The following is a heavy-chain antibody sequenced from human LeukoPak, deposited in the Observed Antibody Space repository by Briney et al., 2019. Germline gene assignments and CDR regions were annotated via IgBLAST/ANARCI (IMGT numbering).Heavy chain of an antibody. J-gene: IGHJ4*02. V-gene: IGHV3-9*01. CDR2: ISWNSGSI. D-gene: IGHD3-22*01. Sequence: PGGSLRLSCAASGFTFDDYAMHWVRQAPGKGLEWVSGISWNSGSIGYADSVKGRFTISRDNAKNSLYLQMNSLRAEDTALYYCAKDIGYYDSSGLDYWGQGTLVTVSS. CDR3: AKDIGYYDSSGLDY. CDR1: GFTFDDYA.